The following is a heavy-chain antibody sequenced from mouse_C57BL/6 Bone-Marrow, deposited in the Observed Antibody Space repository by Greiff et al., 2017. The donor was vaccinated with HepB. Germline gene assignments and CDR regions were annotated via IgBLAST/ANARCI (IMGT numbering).Heavy chain of an antibody. CDR1: GFTIKNTY. CDR3: ARDGFTSVGARDWYFDV. J-gene: IGHJ1*03. Sequence: EVQLQQSVAELVRPGASVKLSCTASGFTIKNTYMHWVKQRPEQGLEWIGRIDPANGNTKYAPKFQGKSTITADTSSNTAYLQLSSLTSEDTAIYYCARDGFTSVGARDWYFDVWGTGTTVTVSS. V-gene: IGHV14-3*01. CDR2: IDPANGNT. D-gene: IGHD1-1*01.